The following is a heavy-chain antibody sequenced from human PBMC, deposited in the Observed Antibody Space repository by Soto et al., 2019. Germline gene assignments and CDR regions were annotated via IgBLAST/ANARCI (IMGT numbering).Heavy chain of an antibody. V-gene: IGHV3-23*01. CDR3: EKFSSGYSGSGSFY. D-gene: IGHD3-10*01. CDR2: ISGSDDST. Sequence: PWGSLRLSCAASGFIFRSYAMTWVRQAPGKGLEWVSGISGSDDSTYYADSVKGRFTISRDKSKNTVYLQMNSLRAEDTAVYYCEKFSSGYSGSGSFYWGQGPLVTVS. J-gene: IGHJ4*02. CDR1: GFIFRSYA.